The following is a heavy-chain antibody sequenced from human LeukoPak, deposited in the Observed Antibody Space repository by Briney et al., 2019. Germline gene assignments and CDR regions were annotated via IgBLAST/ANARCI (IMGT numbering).Heavy chain of an antibody. CDR1: GFTFSIYA. J-gene: IGHJ4*02. Sequence: PGRSLRLSCAASGFTFSIYAMHWVRQAPGKGLEWVAVISYDGSNKYYADSVKGRFTISRDNSKNTLYLQMNSLRAEDTAVYYCAREPEVGATFFDYWGQGTLVTVSS. CDR3: AREPEVGATFFDY. CDR2: ISYDGSNK. D-gene: IGHD1-26*01. V-gene: IGHV3-30*04.